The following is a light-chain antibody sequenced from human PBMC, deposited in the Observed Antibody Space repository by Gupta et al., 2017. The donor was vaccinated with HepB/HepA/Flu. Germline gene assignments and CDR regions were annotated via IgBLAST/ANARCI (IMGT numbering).Light chain of an antibody. CDR3: QQTYSTLMFS. CDR1: QSISTN. J-gene: IGKJ2*03. V-gene: IGKV1-39*01. Sequence: DIQMTQSPSSLSASVGDRVTITCRASQSISTNLNWYQQKPGKAPELLPYAASSLQSGVPSRFRGSASGTDFTLTIGSLQPEDFATYYCQQTYSTLMFSFGQATKLEIK. CDR2: AAS.